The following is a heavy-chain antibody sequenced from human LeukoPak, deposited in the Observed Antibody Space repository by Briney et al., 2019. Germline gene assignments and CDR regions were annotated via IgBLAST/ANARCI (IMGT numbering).Heavy chain of an antibody. J-gene: IGHJ5*02. CDR1: GFTFSGSA. V-gene: IGHV3-73*01. D-gene: IGHD2-15*01. CDR2: IDKKDNLYAT. Sequence: GGSLKLSCAASGFTFSGSAVHWLRQSSGKGLEGVGHIDKKDNLYATAYAESGKGKFTISRDDSKDTAFLHMDSLKTEDTALYYCTRDRGTYNWCDPWGQGTLVTVSS. CDR3: TRDRGTYNWCDP.